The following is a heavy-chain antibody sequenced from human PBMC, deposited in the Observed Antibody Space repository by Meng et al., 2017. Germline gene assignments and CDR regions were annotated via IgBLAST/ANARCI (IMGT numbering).Heavy chain of an antibody. CDR2: IIPIFGIA. Sequence: SVKVSCKASGGTFSSYAISWVRQAPGQGLEWMGGIIPIFGIANYAQKFQGRVTITADESTSTAYMELSSLRSEDTAVYYCARDQWSYDQTENAFDIWGQGTMVTVSS. V-gene: IGHV1-69*13. CDR3: ARDQWSYDQTENAFDI. D-gene: IGHD1-26*01. CDR1: GGTFSSYA. J-gene: IGHJ3*02.